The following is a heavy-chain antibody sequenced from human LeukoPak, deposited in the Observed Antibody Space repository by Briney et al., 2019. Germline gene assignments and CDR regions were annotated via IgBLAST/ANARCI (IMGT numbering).Heavy chain of an antibody. J-gene: IGHJ4*02. V-gene: IGHV4-39*01. CDR3: ARGDDY. D-gene: IGHD2-21*01. Sequence: SETLSLTCTVSGGSIIGSTAYWGWIRQPPGKGLDWIGIINYSGSTYYNPSLRSRVTISVDTSKNQFSLKLNSVTASDTAVYYFARGDDYWGQGTLVTVSS. CDR1: GGSIIGSTAY. CDR2: INYSGST.